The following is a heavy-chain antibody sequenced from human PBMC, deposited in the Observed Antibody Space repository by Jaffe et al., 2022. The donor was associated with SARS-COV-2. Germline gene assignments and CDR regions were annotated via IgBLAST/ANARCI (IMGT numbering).Heavy chain of an antibody. J-gene: IGHJ6*04. V-gene: IGHV3-23*04. CDR3: AILPLWFGDLFFSDPDV. CDR2: ITAGGDST. CDR1: GFTFRSYA. Sequence: EVQLVESGGGVVQPGGSLRLSCAASGFTFRSYAMSWVRQAPGKGLEWVSTITAGGDSTFYADSVKGRFTISRDNSKNTLYLQMNSLRAEDTAVYYCAILPLWFGDLFFSDPDVWGKGTTVTVSS. D-gene: IGHD3-10*01.